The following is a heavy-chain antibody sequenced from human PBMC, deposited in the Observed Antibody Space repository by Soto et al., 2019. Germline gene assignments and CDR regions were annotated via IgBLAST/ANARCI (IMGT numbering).Heavy chain of an antibody. CDR2: IRHYGDMT. J-gene: IGHJ4*02. D-gene: IGHD1-1*01. V-gene: IGHV3-64D*08. CDR3: VKDGRNNLVH. Sequence: EVQLVESGGDLVQPGGSLRLSCSASGFTFSSFTMYWVRLAPGKGLEYVSAIRHYGDMTHFAESVKERFTISRDNSKNIVFLHMSSLRTEDTAVYYCVKDGRNNLVHWGQGTLVTVSS. CDR1: GFTFSSFT.